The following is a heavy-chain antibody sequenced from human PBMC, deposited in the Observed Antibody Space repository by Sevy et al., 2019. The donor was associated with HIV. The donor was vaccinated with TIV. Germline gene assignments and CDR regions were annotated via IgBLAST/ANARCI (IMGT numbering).Heavy chain of an antibody. CDR1: GYNFMSDG. Sequence: ASVKVSCKASGYNFMSDGISWVRQAPGQGLEWVGWIGLYNGNAHSAQKLKVRVTMTADTSTSTAYMELRSLRSDDTAVYYCARVPTYYYGSGTYFDYWGQGTLVTVSS. CDR2: IGLYNGNA. V-gene: IGHV1-18*01. CDR3: ARVPTYYYGSGTYFDY. J-gene: IGHJ4*02. D-gene: IGHD3-10*01.